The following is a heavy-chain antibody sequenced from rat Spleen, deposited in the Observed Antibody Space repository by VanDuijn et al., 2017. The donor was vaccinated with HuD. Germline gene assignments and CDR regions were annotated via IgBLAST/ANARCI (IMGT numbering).Heavy chain of an antibody. CDR3: ATDAYFDY. V-gene: IGHV5-27*01. Sequence: EVQLVESGGGLVQPGRSLKLSCAASGFTFSSSPMAWVRQAPTKGLEWVATVSTGGGSTYYRDFVKGRFTISRDNAKSTLYLQMDSLRSEDTATYYCATDAYFDYWGPGVMVTVSS. CDR1: GFTFSSSP. J-gene: IGHJ2*01. CDR2: VSTGGGST.